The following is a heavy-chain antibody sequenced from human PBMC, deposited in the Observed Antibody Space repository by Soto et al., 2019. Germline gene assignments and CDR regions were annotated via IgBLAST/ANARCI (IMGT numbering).Heavy chain of an antibody. J-gene: IGHJ4*02. CDR2: IVPNIGTV. V-gene: IGHV1-69*05. D-gene: IGHD3-22*01. Sequence: SVKVSCKASGGTLTNFINYPINWVRQAPGQGLEWMGGIVPNIGTVNYAQKFQGRVTITTDTSTSTAYMELRSLRSDDTAVYYCAKAFGHYDSSGYYPPDVWGQGALVTVSS. CDR1: GGTLTNFINYP. CDR3: AKAFGHYDSSGYYPPDV.